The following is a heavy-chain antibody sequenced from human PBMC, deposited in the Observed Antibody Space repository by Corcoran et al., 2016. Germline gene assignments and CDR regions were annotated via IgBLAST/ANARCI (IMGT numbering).Heavy chain of an antibody. CDR2: IDPSDSYT. CDR3: ARRESIRSSLNYYGMDV. Sequence: EVQLVQSGAEVKKPGESLRISCKGSGYSFTSYWISWVRQMPGKGLEWMGRIDPSDSYTNYRPSFQGHVTIAADKSISTAYLQWSRLKASDTAMYYCARRESIRSSLNYYGMDVWGQGTTVTVSS. J-gene: IGHJ6*02. D-gene: IGHD3-10*01. CDR1: GYSFTSYW. V-gene: IGHV5-10-1*03.